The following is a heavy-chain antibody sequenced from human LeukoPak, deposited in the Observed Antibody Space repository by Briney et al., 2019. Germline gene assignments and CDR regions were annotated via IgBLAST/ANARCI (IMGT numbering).Heavy chain of an antibody. Sequence: GGSLRLSCAASGFTFDDYTMHWVRQAPGKGLEWVSLISWDGGSTYYADSVRGRFTISRDNSKNSLYLQMNSLRIEDTALYYCAKPYNMDPGAFDIWGQGTMVTVSS. CDR3: AKPYNMDPGAFDI. D-gene: IGHD5-24*01. CDR1: GFTFDDYT. CDR2: ISWDGGST. J-gene: IGHJ3*02. V-gene: IGHV3-43*01.